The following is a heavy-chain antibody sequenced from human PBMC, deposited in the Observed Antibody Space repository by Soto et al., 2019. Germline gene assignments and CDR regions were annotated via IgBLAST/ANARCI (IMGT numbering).Heavy chain of an antibody. D-gene: IGHD3-10*01. CDR3: ATSYGSGYRAFDY. CDR2: INPILSMS. V-gene: IGHV1-69*02. CDR1: GDTFAFYS. J-gene: IGHJ4*01. Sequence: SVKVSCKASGDTFAFYSINWVRQAPGLGLEWMGRINPILSMSNYAQRFQGRVTMTANKSTSTAYMVLNSLRSEDTAMYYCATSYGSGYRAFDYWG.